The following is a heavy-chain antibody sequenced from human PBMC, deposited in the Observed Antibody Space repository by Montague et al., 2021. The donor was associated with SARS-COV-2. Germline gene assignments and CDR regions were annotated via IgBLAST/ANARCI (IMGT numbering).Heavy chain of an antibody. J-gene: IGHJ4*02. V-gene: IGHV4-59*01. D-gene: IGHD3-16*01. CDR3: ARDSFEAPLFFDY. Sequence: SETLSLICTVSGGSISTYYWNWIRQSPGKGLEWLGYFYYSLNTNYNPSLKGRLTISVDTSENQVSLNLRSVTAADTAVYYCARDSFEAPLFFDYWGQGILVTVSS. CDR2: FYYSLNT. CDR1: GGSISTYY.